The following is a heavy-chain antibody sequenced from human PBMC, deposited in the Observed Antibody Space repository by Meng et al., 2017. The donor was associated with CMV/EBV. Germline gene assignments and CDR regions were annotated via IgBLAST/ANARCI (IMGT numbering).Heavy chain of an antibody. J-gene: IGHJ2*01. D-gene: IGHD2-2*03. CDR3: ARDYGYCSSTSCYGNWYFDL. CDR2: IYYSGST. CDR1: GGYY. V-gene: IGHV4-31*02. Sequence: GGYYLSWIRQHPGKGLEWIWYIYYSGSTYYNPSLKSRVTISVDTSKNQFSLKLSSVTAADTAVYYCARDYGYCSSTSCYGNWYFDLWGRGTLVTVSS.